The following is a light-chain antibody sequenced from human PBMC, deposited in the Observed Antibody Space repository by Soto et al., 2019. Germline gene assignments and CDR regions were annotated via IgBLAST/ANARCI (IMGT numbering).Light chain of an antibody. CDR1: QRIDNF. CDR2: GAS. V-gene: IGKV1-39*01. J-gene: IGKJ2*01. Sequence: DIQMTQSPSFLSASVGDRVTITCRASQRIDNFLNWYQQKPGKAPKLLIYGASSLQSGVPSRFSGGGSGTDFTLTITSLQPEDSATYHCQQRYKTSLSSFGQGTKVDIK. CDR3: QQRYKTSLSS.